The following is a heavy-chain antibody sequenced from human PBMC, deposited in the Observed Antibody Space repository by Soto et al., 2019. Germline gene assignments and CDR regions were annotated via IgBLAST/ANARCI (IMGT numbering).Heavy chain of an antibody. V-gene: IGHV3-7*01. CDR1: GFTFSNHW. CDR2: INEDGSAG. D-gene: IGHD1-26*01. Sequence: EVQLVESGGGLVQPGGSLRLSCTASGFTFSNHWMTWIRQPPGKGPEWVANINEDGSAGYYVDSVRGRFIISRDNAKNSLYLQMNGLRADDTALYYCARDIPRGASDLDNWGQGTLVTVSS. J-gene: IGHJ4*02. CDR3: ARDIPRGASDLDN.